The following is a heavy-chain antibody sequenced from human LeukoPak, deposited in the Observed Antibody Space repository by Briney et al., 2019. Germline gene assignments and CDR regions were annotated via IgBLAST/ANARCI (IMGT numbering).Heavy chain of an antibody. Sequence: GGSLRLSCAGSGLTFSIYWMSWVRQGPGKGLEWVANIKPDGSEGYYVDSVKGRFTTSRDNAKNSLYLQMGSLRAEDTAVYYCATDRSRATKWGQGTLVTVSS. CDR2: IKPDGSEG. CDR3: ATDRSRATK. V-gene: IGHV3-7*01. J-gene: IGHJ4*02. CDR1: GLTFSIYW.